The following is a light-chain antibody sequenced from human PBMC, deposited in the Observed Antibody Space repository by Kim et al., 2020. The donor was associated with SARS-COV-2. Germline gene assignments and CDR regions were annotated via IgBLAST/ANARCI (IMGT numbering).Light chain of an antibody. CDR1: QGISSA. V-gene: IGKV1D-13*01. CDR2: DAS. CDR3: QQYNNHPIT. J-gene: IGKJ5*01. Sequence: AIQLTQSPSSLSASVGDRVTITCRASQGISSALAWYQQKPGKAPEVLIYDASALERGVPSRFSGSGSGTDFTLTISSLQPEDLATYYCQQYNNHPITFGQGTRLEI.